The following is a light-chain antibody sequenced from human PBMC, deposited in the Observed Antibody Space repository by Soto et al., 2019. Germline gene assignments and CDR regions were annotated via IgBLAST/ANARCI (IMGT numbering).Light chain of an antibody. CDR2: DAS. CDR3: QQYHNWPIT. Sequence: EIVLTQSPGTLSLSPGERATLSCRASQSVRSTHLAWYQLKPGQAPRLFIYDASRRATGISARFSGSGSGTEFTLTISSLQSEDFAVYYCQQYHNWPITFGQGTRLEIK. CDR1: QSVRSTH. V-gene: IGKV3-15*01. J-gene: IGKJ5*01.